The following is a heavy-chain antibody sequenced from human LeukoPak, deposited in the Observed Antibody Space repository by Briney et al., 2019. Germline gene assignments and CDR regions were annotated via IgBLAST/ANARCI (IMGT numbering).Heavy chain of an antibody. Sequence: GGSLRLSYAASEFIFSSFAMTWVRQAPGKGLEWVSLISGSGGSTAYADSVKGRFTISRDNSKNTLFLQMNSLRVEDTAVYYCAKGGRFGGTSWFDPWGQGTLVTVSS. D-gene: IGHD4-23*01. V-gene: IGHV3-23*01. J-gene: IGHJ5*02. CDR2: ISGSGGST. CDR3: AKGGRFGGTSWFDP. CDR1: EFIFSSFA.